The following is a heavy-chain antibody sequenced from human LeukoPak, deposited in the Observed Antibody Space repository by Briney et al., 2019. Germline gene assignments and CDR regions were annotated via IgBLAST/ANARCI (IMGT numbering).Heavy chain of an antibody. V-gene: IGHV1-18*01. CDR2: ISAYNGNT. Sequence: ASVTVSCKASGYTFTSYGISWVRQAPGQGLEWMGWISAYNGNTNYAQKLQGRVTMTTDTSTSTAYMELRSLRSDDTAVYYCARGSGRHHYYYGMDVWGQGTTVTVSS. J-gene: IGHJ6*02. CDR3: ARGSGRHHYYYGMDV. CDR1: GYTFTSYG. D-gene: IGHD1-26*01.